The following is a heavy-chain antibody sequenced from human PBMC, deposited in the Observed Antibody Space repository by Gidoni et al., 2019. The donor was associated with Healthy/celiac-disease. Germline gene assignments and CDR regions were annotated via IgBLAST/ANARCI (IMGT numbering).Heavy chain of an antibody. CDR3: AKDGGRSFDY. J-gene: IGHJ4*02. CDR1: GFTFNNYG. Sequence: QVQLVASGGGVVQPGRSLRLSCAASGFTFNNYGMHWVRQSPGKGLEWVAVISYDGINKYYADSVKGRFTISRDNSKNTLYLQMNSLRAADTAVYYCAKDGGRSFDYWGQGTLVTVSS. V-gene: IGHV3-30*18. D-gene: IGHD2-15*01. CDR2: ISYDGINK.